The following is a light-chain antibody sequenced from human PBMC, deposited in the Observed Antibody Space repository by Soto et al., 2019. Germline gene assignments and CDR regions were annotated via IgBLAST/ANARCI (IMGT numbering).Light chain of an antibody. J-gene: IGLJ2*01. Sequence: QSALTKPASVSGSPGQSITISCTGSSSDFGGYNYVSWYQQHPGKAPKLMIYDVSNRPSGVSNRFSGSKSGNTASLTISGLQSEYEADYYCSSYTSSSTLVFGGGTKLTVL. V-gene: IGLV2-14*01. CDR1: SSDFGGYNY. CDR3: SSYTSSSTLV. CDR2: DVS.